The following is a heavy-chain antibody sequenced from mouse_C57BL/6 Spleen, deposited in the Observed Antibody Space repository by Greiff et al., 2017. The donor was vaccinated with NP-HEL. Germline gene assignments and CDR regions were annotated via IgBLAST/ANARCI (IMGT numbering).Heavy chain of an antibody. V-gene: IGHV1-53*01. J-gene: IGHJ2*01. CDR2: INPSNGGT. CDR3: ARRDYYGSTSIFDY. CDR1: GYTFTSYW. Sequence: VKLQESGTELVKPGASVKLSCKASGYTFTSYWMHWVKQRPGQGLEWIGNINPSNGGTNYNEKFKSKATLTVDKSSSTAYMQLSSLTSEDSAVYYCARRDYYGSTSIFDYWGQGTTLTVSS. D-gene: IGHD1-1*01.